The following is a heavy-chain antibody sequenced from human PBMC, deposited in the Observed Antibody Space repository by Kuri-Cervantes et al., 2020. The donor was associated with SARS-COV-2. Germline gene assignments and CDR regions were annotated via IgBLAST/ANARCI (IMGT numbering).Heavy chain of an antibody. J-gene: IGHJ4*02. V-gene: IGHV4-34*01. CDR3: ARGSFRIAARHFDY. D-gene: IGHD6-6*01. Sequence: GSLRLSCAVYGGSFSDYYWSWVRQPPGKGLEWIGEINHSGNTNYDPSLKSRVTISVDTSKNQFSLKLSSVTAADTAVYYCARGSFRIAARHFDYWGQGTLVTVSS. CDR2: INHSGNT. CDR1: GGSFSDYY.